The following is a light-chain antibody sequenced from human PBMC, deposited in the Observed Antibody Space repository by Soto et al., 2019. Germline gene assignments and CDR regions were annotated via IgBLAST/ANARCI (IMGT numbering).Light chain of an antibody. J-gene: IGKJ5*01. CDR3: QQYDNVFT. V-gene: IGKV1-39*01. CDR1: QTISRH. Sequence: DIQMTQSPSSLSASVGDRVTITCRASQTISRHLNWYQQKPGKAPKFLIYAASTLQTGVPSRFSGSGSGTEFTLTISEVQPEDFATYYCQQYDNVFTFGQGTRLEIK. CDR2: AAS.